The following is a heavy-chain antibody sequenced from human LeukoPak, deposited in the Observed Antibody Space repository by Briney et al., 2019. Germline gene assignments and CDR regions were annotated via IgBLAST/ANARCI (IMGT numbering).Heavy chain of an antibody. J-gene: IGHJ4*02. CDR1: GGSISSYY. Sequence: SETLSLTCTVSGGSISSYYWSWIRQPPGKGLEWIGYIYYSGSTNYNPSLKSRVTISVDTSKNQFSLKLSSVTAADTAVYYCARGSPYNGFDYWGQGTLVTVSS. D-gene: IGHD1-14*01. CDR3: ARGSPYNGFDY. CDR2: IYYSGST. V-gene: IGHV4-59*01.